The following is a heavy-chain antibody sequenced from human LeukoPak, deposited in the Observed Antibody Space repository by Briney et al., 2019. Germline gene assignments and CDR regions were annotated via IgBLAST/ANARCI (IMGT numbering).Heavy chain of an antibody. CDR2: SSAYNGNT. J-gene: IGHJ3*02. D-gene: IGHD2-2*01. V-gene: IGHV1-18*01. Sequence: RASVRVSCKASGYTFSSYRMSWVRQAPGQGLEWMGWSSAYNGNTDYAQKLQGRVTMTTDTSTSTAYMELRSLRSDDTAVYYCARDPGVVVPAAADAFDIWGQGTMVTVSS. CDR3: ARDPGVVVPAAADAFDI. CDR1: GYTFSSYR.